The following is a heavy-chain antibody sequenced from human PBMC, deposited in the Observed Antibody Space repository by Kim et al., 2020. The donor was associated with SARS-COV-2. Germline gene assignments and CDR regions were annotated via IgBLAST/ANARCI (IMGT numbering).Heavy chain of an antibody. J-gene: IGHJ6*02. V-gene: IGHV3-11*06. Sequence: KGRFTISRDNAKNSLYLQMNSLRAEDAAVYYCARGGGYSSGWTYYGMDVWGQGTTVTVSS. D-gene: IGHD6-19*01. CDR3: ARGGGYSSGWTYYGMDV.